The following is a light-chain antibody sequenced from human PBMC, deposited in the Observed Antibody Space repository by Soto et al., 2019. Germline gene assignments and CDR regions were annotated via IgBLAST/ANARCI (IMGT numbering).Light chain of an antibody. CDR1: QSVRTS. CDR3: QQRNVWPPIT. V-gene: IGKV3-11*01. Sequence: VLPQSPATLSLSPGERATLSCMASQSVRTSLAWYQHKPGQAPRLVIYDASLRANGVPARFGGSGSGTDFTLTINSLEPEDFAVYYCQQRNVWPPITFGQGTRLEIK. CDR2: DAS. J-gene: IGKJ5*01.